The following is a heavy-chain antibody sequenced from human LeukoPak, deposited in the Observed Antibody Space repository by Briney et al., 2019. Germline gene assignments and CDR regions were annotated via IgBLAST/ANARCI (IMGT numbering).Heavy chain of an antibody. V-gene: IGHV4-34*01. J-gene: IGHJ4*02. CDR2: INHSGST. CDR3: ASGGTVTRFDY. D-gene: IGHD4-17*01. CDR1: GGSFSGYY. Sequence: SETLSLTCAVYGGSFSGYYWSWIRQPPGKGLEWIGEINHSGSTNYNPSLKSRVAISVDTSKNQFSLKLSSVTAADTAVYYCASGGTVTRFDYWGQGTLVTVSS.